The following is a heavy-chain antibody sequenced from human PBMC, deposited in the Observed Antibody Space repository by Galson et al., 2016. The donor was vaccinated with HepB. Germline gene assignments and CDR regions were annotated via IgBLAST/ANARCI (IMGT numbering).Heavy chain of an antibody. D-gene: IGHD6-19*01. V-gene: IGHV6-1*01. Sequence: CAISGDSVSGTTIAWDWIRHSPSRGLEWLGRTYYRSKWYYDYAGSVKSRITINPDTPRNQFSLQLNSVTPEDTAVYYCARDGYTSGWHGAFEIWGQGTMVTVSS. CDR3: ARDGYTSGWHGAFEI. J-gene: IGHJ3*02. CDR2: TYYRSKWYY. CDR1: GDSVSGTTIA.